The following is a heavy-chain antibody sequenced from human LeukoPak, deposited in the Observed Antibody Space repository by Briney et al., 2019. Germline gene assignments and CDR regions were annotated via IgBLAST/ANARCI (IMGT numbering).Heavy chain of an antibody. D-gene: IGHD1-26*01. Sequence: PSETLSLTCAVSGGSISSGGSSWSWIRQPPGKGLEWIGYIYHSGSTYYNPSLKSRVTISVDRSKNQFSLKLSSVTAADTAVYYCAKDRIGSYLSDYWGQGTLVTVSS. CDR2: IYHSGST. J-gene: IGHJ4*02. V-gene: IGHV4-30-2*01. CDR3: AKDRIGSYLSDY. CDR1: GGSISSGGSS.